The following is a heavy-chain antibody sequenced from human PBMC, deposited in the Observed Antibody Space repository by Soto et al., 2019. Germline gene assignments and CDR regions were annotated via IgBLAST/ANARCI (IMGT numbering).Heavy chain of an antibody. V-gene: IGHV3-11*01. CDR2: ISSSGSTI. CDR1: GFTFSDYY. CDR3: ARVSRDLSPDVRYYYYMDV. Sequence: PGGSLRLSCAASGFTFSDYYMSWIRQAPGKGLEWVSYISSSGSTIYYADSVKGRFTISRDNAKNSLYLQMNSLRAEDTAVYYCARVSRDLSPDVRYYYYMDVWGKGTKVTV. D-gene: IGHD4-17*01. J-gene: IGHJ6*03.